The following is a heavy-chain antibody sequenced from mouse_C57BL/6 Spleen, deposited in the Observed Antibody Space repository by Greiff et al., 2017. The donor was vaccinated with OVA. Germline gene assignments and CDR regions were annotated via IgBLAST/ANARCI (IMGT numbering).Heavy chain of an antibody. CDR3: ARHESVVATDYAMDY. Sequence: QVQLQQSGAELVKPGASVKLSCKASGSTFTEYTIHWVTQRSGHGLEWIGWFYPGSGSLKYNEKFKDKATLTADKSSSTVYMELNRLTSADSAVYFCARHESVVATDYAMDYWGQGTSGTVSS. D-gene: IGHD1-1*01. J-gene: IGHJ4*01. CDR1: GSTFTEYT. V-gene: IGHV1-62-2*01. CDR2: FYPGSGSL.